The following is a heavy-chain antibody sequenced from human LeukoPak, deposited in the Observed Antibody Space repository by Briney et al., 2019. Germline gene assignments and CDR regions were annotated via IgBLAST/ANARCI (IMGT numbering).Heavy chain of an antibody. J-gene: IGHJ4*02. Sequence: PGGSLRLSCAASGFTFSDYYMSWIRQAPGKGLEWVGRIKSKTDGGTTDYAAPVKGRFTISRDDSKNTLYLQMNSLKTEDTAVYYCTTDTAMGNFDYWGQGTLVTVSS. CDR1: GFTFSDYY. CDR3: TTDTAMGNFDY. CDR2: IKSKTDGGTT. D-gene: IGHD5-18*01. V-gene: IGHV3-15*01.